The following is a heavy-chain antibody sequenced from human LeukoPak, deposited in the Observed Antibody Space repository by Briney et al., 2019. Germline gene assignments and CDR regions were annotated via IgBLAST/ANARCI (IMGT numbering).Heavy chain of an antibody. D-gene: IGHD3/OR15-3a*01. CDR2: MNPNSGNT. Sequence: ASVKVSRKASGYTFTSYDINWVRQATGQGLEWMGWMNPNSGNTGYAQKFQGRVTMTRNTSISTAYMELSSLRSEDTAVYYCARLDHPPDYYYYYMDVWGKGTTVTISS. CDR1: GYTFTSYD. V-gene: IGHV1-8*01. CDR3: ARLDHPPDYYYYYMDV. J-gene: IGHJ6*03.